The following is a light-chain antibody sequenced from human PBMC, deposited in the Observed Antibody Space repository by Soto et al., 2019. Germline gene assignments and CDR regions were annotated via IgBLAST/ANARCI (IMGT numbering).Light chain of an antibody. CDR3: QSSDSSLSISV. J-gene: IGLJ2*01. CDR2: GDI. Sequence: QAVVTQPPSVSGAPGQRVSISCTGTSSNIGAGYDVHWYQHLPGTAPKLLIFGDINRPSGVPDRFSGSKSGTSASLAITGLQAEDEADSYCQSSDSSLSISVFGGGTKVTVL. CDR1: SSNIGAGYD. V-gene: IGLV1-40*01.